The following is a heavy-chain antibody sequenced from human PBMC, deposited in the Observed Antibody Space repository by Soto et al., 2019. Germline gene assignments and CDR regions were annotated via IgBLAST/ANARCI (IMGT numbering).Heavy chain of an antibody. V-gene: IGHV1-3*01. CDR3: ARTEITIVGATKGSGWFDT. CDR2: ITGGNGNT. Sequence: ASVKVSCKASGYTFTGYAMHWVRQAPGQRPEWMGWITGGNGNTKYSQKFQGRVTITRDTSASTAYMELSSLRSEDTAVYYCARTEITIVGATKGSGWFDTWGQGTLVTVSS. D-gene: IGHD1-26*01. J-gene: IGHJ5*02. CDR1: GYTFTGYA.